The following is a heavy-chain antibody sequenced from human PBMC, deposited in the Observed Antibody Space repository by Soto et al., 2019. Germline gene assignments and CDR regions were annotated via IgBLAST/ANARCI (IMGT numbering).Heavy chain of an antibody. V-gene: IGHV4-30-4*01. J-gene: IGHJ6*02. CDR3: ARQRGGGYYDFWSGYPNQNYYGMDV. CDR1: GGSISSGDYY. CDR2: IYYSGST. D-gene: IGHD3-3*01. Sequence: SETLSLTCTVSGGSISSGDYYWSWIRQPPGKGLEWIGYIYYSGSTYYNPSLKSRVTISVDTSKNQFSLKLSSVTAADTAVYYCARQRGGGYYDFWSGYPNQNYYGMDVWGQGTTVTVSS.